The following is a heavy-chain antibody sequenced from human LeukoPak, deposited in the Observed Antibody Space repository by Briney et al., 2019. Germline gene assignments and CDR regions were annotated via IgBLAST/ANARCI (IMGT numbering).Heavy chain of an antibody. CDR2: IYHSGST. Sequence: SETLSLTCTVSGYSISSGYYWGWIRQPPGKGLEWIGSIYHSGSTYYNPSLKSRVTISVDTSKNQFSLKLSSVTAADTAVYYCARVTITSCCDYWGQGTLVTVSS. CDR1: GYSISSGYY. CDR3: ARVTITSCCDY. V-gene: IGHV4-38-2*02. D-gene: IGHD3-10*01. J-gene: IGHJ4*02.